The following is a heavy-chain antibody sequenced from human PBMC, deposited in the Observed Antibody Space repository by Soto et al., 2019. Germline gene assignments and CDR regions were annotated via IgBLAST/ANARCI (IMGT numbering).Heavy chain of an antibody. J-gene: IGHJ4*02. CDR3: ARGAYGDYPDYFDY. D-gene: IGHD4-17*01. V-gene: IGHV4-34*01. Sequence: SETLSLTCAVYGGSFSGYYWSWIRQPPGKGLEWIGEINHSGSTNYNPSIKSRITKSEDTTKNQFSLKLSSVTAADTAVYYCARGAYGDYPDYFDYWGQGTLVTVS. CDR1: GGSFSGYY. CDR2: INHSGST.